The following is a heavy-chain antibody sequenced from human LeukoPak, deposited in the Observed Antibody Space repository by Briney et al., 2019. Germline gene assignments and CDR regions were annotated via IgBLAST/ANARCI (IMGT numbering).Heavy chain of an antibody. D-gene: IGHD3-10*01. CDR1: GYTFTSYA. V-gene: IGHV1-46*01. J-gene: IGHJ4*02. Sequence: ASVKVPCKASGYTFTSYAMHWVRQAPGQGLEWMGLIHPSAGDTKYAQEFQDRVTMTRDTSTSTVYMELSSLRFEDTAVYYCATYTQSGAQGISDYWGQGTLVTVSS. CDR3: ATYTQSGAQGISDY. CDR2: IHPSAGDT.